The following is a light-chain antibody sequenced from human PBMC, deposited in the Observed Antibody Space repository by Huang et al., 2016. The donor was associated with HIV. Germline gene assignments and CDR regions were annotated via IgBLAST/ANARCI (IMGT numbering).Light chain of an antibody. CDR3: QQSNTFPLT. V-gene: IGKV1-16*02. CDR1: QGIRSN. Sequence: DIQMTKSPSSLSASVGDRVTITCRASQGIRSNLAWFQQTIGKAPKSLIYDASTVQSGVPSKFSGNGYGTDFTLTISSLQPEDIATYYCQQSNTFPLTFGGGTKVEIK. J-gene: IGKJ4*01. CDR2: DAS.